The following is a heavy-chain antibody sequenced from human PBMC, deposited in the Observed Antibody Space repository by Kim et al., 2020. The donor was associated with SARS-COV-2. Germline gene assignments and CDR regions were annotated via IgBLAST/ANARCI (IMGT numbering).Heavy chain of an antibody. D-gene: IGHD2-2*01. CDR3: VRSIPPAGTGTLGH. CDR2: IDWHDDK. V-gene: IGHV2-70*11. J-gene: IGHJ4*02. Sequence: SGPTLVKPTQTLTLTCSFSGFSLGSYGMSVSWIRQPPGKALDWLARIDWHDDKYYSTSLKTRLTISKDTSKNQVVLTMTNMDPVDTATYYCVRSIPPAGTGTLGHGGPGTLVTVPS. CDR1: GFSLGSYGMS.